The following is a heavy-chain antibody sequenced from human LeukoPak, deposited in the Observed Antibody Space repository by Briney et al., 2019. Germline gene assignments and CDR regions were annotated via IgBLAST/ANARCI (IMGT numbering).Heavy chain of an antibody. V-gene: IGHV4-61*02. Sequence: SETLSLTCTVSGGSISSGSYYWSWIRQPAGKGLEWIGRIYTSGSTNYNPSLKSRVTISVDTSKNQFSLKLSSVTAADTAVYYCARDLVGYYYYMDVWGKGTTVTVSS. CDR1: GGSISSGSYY. CDR2: IYTSGST. D-gene: IGHD2-8*02. CDR3: ARDLVGYYYYMDV. J-gene: IGHJ6*03.